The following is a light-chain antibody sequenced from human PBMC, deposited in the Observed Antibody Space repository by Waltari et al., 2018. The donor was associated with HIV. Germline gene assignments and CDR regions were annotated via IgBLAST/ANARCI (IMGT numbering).Light chain of an antibody. V-gene: IGLV3-25*03. CDR3: QSADSSGTYVV. Sequence: SSELTPPPQLSASPGTTASITLSGDDFPQQFDYWSTQKPGQAPVLVIYKDSERPSGMPERFSGSSSGRKVALTISGVQAEDEADYYCQSADSSGTYVVFGGGTKLTVL. CDR1: DFPQQF. CDR2: KDS. J-gene: IGLJ2*01.